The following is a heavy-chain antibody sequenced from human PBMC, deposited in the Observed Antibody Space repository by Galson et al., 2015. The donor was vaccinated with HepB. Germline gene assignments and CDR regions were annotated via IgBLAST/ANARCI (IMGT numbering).Heavy chain of an antibody. CDR3: ASSRITIFGVVLDY. CDR1: GYTFTGYY. J-gene: IGHJ4*02. Sequence: SVKVSCKASGYTFTGYYMHWVRQAPGQGLEWMGWISAYNGNTNYAQKLQGRVTMTTDTSTSTAYMELRSLRSDDTAVYYCASSRITIFGVVLDYWGQGTLVTVSS. D-gene: IGHD3-3*01. V-gene: IGHV1-18*04. CDR2: ISAYNGNT.